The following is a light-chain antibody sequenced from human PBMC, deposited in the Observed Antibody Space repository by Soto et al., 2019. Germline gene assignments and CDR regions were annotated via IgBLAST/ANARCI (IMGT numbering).Light chain of an antibody. CDR2: DAS. CDR3: QQYNSYSTFGPAT. J-gene: IGKJ1*01. CDR1: QIISSW. Sequence: DIQMTQSPSSLSASVGDRVTIPCRASQIISSWLAWYQQKPGKAPNLLIYDASSLESGVPSRFSGSGSGTEFTLTISSLQPDDFATYYCQQYNSYSTFGPATFGQGTKVDI. V-gene: IGKV1-5*01.